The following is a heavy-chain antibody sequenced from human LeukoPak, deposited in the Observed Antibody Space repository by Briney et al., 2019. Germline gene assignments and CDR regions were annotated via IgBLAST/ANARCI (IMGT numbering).Heavy chain of an antibody. CDR3: ARHGDWASGIYRSYYYDMDV. D-gene: IGHD3-10*01. J-gene: IGHJ6*02. CDR2: IYPGDSYT. Sequence: GESLKISCKGSGYTFTNYWIGWVRQMPGKGLEWMGIIYPGDSYTRYSPSFQGQVTISADKSIGTAFLQWSSLKASDTAIYYCARHGDWASGIYRSYYYDMDVWGQGTTVTVSS. CDR1: GYTFTNYW. V-gene: IGHV5-51*01.